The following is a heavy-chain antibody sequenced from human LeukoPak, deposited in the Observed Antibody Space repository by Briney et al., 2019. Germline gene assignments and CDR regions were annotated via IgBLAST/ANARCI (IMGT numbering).Heavy chain of an antibody. D-gene: IGHD3-3*01. V-gene: IGHV3-21*01. CDR1: GFTFSSYS. CDR2: ISSSSSYI. Sequence: GGSLRLSCAASGFTFSSYSMNWVRQAPGKGLEWVSSISSSSSYIYYADSVKGRFTISRDNAKNSLYLQMNSLRAEDTAVNYCARDALKGTYYDFWSGYEHNWFDPWGQGTLVTVSS. J-gene: IGHJ5*02. CDR3: ARDALKGTYYDFWSGYEHNWFDP.